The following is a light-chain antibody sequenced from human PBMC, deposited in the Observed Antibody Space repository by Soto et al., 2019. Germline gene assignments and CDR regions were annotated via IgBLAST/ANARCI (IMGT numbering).Light chain of an antibody. CDR3: LHHNSYLTWT. V-gene: IGKV1-17*01. J-gene: IGKJ1*01. CDR2: AAS. CDR1: QDIRSD. Sequence: DIQMTQSPSSLSASVGDRVTITCRASQDIRSDLGWYQQKPGKAPKRLISAASVLQSGVPPRFSGSGSGTEFTLTIGSLQPEDFATYYCLHHNSYLTWTFGQGTKVEIK.